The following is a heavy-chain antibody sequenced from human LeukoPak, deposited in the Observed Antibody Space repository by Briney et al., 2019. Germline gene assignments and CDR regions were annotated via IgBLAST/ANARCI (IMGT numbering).Heavy chain of an antibody. J-gene: IGHJ3*02. V-gene: IGHV1-2*02. CDR3: ARDRYCSSTSCYKDAFDI. D-gene: IGHD2-2*02. CDR2: INPNSGGT. Sequence: ASVKVSCXASGYTFTGYYMHWVRQAPGQGLEWMGWINPNSGGTNYAQKFQGRVNMTRNKFISTAYMELSRLRSDDTAVYYCARDRYCSSTSCYKDAFDIWGQGTMVTVSS. CDR1: GYTFTGYY.